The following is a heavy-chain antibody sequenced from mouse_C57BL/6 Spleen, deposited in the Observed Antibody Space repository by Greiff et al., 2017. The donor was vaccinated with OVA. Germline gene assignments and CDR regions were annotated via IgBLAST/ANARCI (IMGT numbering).Heavy chain of an antibody. V-gene: IGHV3-8*01. CDR1: GYSITSDY. CDR3: ARYKGIPYYAMDY. Sequence: DVMLVESGPGLAKPSQTLSLTCSVTGYSITSDYWNWIRKFPGNKLEYMGYISYSGSTYYNPSLKSRISITRDTSKNQYYLQLNSVTTEDTATYYCARYKGIPYYAMDYWGQGTSVTVSS. J-gene: IGHJ4*01. CDR2: ISYSGST.